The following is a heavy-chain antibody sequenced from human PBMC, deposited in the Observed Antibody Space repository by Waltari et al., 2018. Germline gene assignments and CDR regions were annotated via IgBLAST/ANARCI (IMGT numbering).Heavy chain of an antibody. D-gene: IGHD3-3*01. CDR1: GFTFNSYW. V-gene: IGHV3-74*01. Sequence: EVQLVESGGGLVQPGGSVRLSCAASGFTFNSYWMHWVRQAPAKGLVWVSRINSDGSNIRYADSVKGRFTISRDNAKNTLYLQMNSLRAEDTAVYYCARDLSVWSGYYGGWFDPWGQGTLVTVSS. CDR3: ARDLSVWSGYYGGWFDP. CDR2: INSDGSNI. J-gene: IGHJ5*02.